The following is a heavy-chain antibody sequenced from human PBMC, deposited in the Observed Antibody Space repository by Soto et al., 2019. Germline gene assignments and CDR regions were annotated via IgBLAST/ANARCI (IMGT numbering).Heavy chain of an antibody. CDR3: ARRVLTGYHNYGLDV. CDR2: INHSGST. J-gene: IGHJ6*02. CDR1: GGSFSGYY. V-gene: IGHV4-34*01. D-gene: IGHD6-25*01. Sequence: QVQLQQWGAGLLKPSETLSLTCAVSGGSFSGYYWNWIRQSPGKGLEWIGEINHSGSTHYNSSLKSRISMSADTSKNQFSLKLNSVTAADTSVYYCARRVLTGYHNYGLDVWGQGTTVTVSS.